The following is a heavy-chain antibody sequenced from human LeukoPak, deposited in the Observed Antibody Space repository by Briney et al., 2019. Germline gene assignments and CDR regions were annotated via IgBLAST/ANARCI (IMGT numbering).Heavy chain of an antibody. CDR3: ARYYYDFWSGYYKSGDNNWFDP. V-gene: IGHV4-39*07. CDR2: INHSGST. J-gene: IGHJ5*02. CDR1: GDSVSRSDSY. D-gene: IGHD3-3*01. Sequence: SETLSLTCSVSGDSVSRSDSYWDWIRQPPGKGLEWIGQINHSGSTNYNPSLKSRVTISVDTSKNQFSLKLSSVTAADTAVYCCARYYYDFWSGYYKSGDNNWFDPWGQGTLVTVSS.